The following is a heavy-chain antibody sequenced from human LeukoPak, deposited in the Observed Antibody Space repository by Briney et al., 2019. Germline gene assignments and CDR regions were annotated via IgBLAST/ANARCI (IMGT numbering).Heavy chain of an antibody. CDR1: GGSITSNNYY. V-gene: IGHV4-39*01. CDR3: ARHFPALTGYRGDAFDI. CDR2: ISYSGRT. J-gene: IGHJ3*02. Sequence: SETLSLTCTVSGGSITSNNYYWAWIRQPPGKGLEWIGRISYSGRTYYNPSLKSRVTTSVDTSKNQFSLKLSSVTAADTAVYYCARHFPALTGYRGDAFDIWGQGTMVTVSS. D-gene: IGHD3-9*01.